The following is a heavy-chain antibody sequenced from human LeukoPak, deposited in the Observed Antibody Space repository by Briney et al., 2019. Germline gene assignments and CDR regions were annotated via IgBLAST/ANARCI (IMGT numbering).Heavy chain of an antibody. Sequence: SVKVSCKASGGTFSSYAISWVRQAPGQGLEWMGGIIPIFGTANYAQKFQGRVTITADESTSTAYMELRSLRSEDTAVYYCASGRWNDGAFDIWGQGTMATVSS. J-gene: IGHJ3*02. V-gene: IGHV1-69*13. CDR1: GGTFSSYA. CDR3: ASGRWNDGAFDI. D-gene: IGHD1-1*01. CDR2: IIPIFGTA.